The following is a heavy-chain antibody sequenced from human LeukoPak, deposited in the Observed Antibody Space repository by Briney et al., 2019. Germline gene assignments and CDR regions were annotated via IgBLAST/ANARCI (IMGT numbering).Heavy chain of an antibody. V-gene: IGHV1-69*05. CDR3: ARAPPFGSSGWDY. CDR2: IIPIFGTA. J-gene: IGHJ4*02. Sequence: SVKVSCKASGYTFTSYGISWVRQAPGQGLEWMGGIIPIFGTANYAQKFQGRVTITTDESTSTAYMELSSLRSEDTAVYYCARAPPFGSSGWDYWGQGTLATVSS. CDR1: GYTFTSYG. D-gene: IGHD6-19*01.